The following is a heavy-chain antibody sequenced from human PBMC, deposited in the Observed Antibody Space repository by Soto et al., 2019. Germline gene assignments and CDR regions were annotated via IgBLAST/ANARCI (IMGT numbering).Heavy chain of an antibody. D-gene: IGHD4-17*01. CDR2: ISAYNGNT. J-gene: IGHJ4*02. CDR3: ARDYGDYPQALFDY. CDR1: GYTFTSYG. V-gene: IGHV1-18*01. Sequence: ASVKVSCKTSGYTFTSYGISWVRQAPGQGLEWMGWISAYNGNTNYAQKLQGRVTMTTDTSTSTAYMELRSLRSDDTAVYYCARDYGDYPQALFDYWGQGTLVTVSS.